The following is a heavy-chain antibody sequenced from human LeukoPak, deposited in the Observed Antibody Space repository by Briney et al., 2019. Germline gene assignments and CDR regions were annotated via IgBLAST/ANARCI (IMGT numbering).Heavy chain of an antibody. CDR1: GGSFSGYY. CDR3: ARASTNWFDP. D-gene: IGHD2/OR15-2a*01. V-gene: IGHV4-34*01. J-gene: IGHJ5*02. CDR2: INHSGST. Sequence: SETLSLTCAVYGGSFSGYYWSWIRQPPGKGLEWIGEINHSGSTNYNPSLKSRVTISVDTSKNQFSLKLSSVTAADTAVYYCARASTNWFDPWGQGTLVTVSS.